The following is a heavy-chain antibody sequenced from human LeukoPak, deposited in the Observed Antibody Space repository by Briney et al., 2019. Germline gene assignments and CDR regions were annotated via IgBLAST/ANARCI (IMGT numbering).Heavy chain of an antibody. V-gene: IGHV3-74*01. Sequence: GGSLRLSCVDSGFTSSGYCMHWVRQAPGKGLVWVSRINSGGSSTTYADSVKGRFTISRDNATNTLALQMNSLRAEDTAVYYCVRGQLERPFDFYYGMDVWGKGTTVTVSS. CDR1: GFTSSGYC. D-gene: IGHD1-1*01. J-gene: IGHJ6*04. CDR3: VRGQLERPFDFYYGMDV. CDR2: INSGGSST.